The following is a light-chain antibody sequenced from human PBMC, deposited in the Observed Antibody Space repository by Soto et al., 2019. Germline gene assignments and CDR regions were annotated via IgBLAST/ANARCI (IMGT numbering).Light chain of an antibody. V-gene: IGKV3-20*01. CDR3: QQYGNSPLT. CDR2: GIS. CDR1: QSVRSDY. J-gene: IGKJ4*01. Sequence: EIVLTQSPDTLSLSPGDRATLSCKASQSVRSDYFAWYQQKPGQAPRVIIFGISTRATAIPDRFSGSGSGTDFTLTISRLEPDDFALYYCQQYGNSPLTFGGGTKVDIK.